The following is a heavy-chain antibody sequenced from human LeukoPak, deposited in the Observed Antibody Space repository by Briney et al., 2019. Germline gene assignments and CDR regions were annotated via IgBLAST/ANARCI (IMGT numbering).Heavy chain of an antibody. V-gene: IGHV3-7*01. D-gene: IGHD6-19*01. CDR2: IKQDGSEK. CDR1: GFTFSSYL. CDR3: ARAFYSSGWSHFDY. J-gene: IGHJ4*02. Sequence: PGGSLRLSCAASGFTFSSYLMSWVRQAPGKGLEWVANIKQDGSEKYYVDSVKGRFTISRDNAKNSLYLQMNSLRAEGTAVYYCARAFYSSGWSHFDYWGQGTLVTVSS.